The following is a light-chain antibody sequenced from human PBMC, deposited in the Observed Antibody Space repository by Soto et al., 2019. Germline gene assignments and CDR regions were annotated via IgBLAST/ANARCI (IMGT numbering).Light chain of an antibody. V-gene: IGKV1-39*01. Sequence: DIQMTQSPSSLSVYVGDRVTITCRASQSIGTYLYWYQQKPGEAPKLLIYLASNLQSGVPSRFSGSGSGTDFTLTISSLQPEDFATYYCQQSYSTPLTFGGGTKMEIK. CDR2: LAS. J-gene: IGKJ4*01. CDR1: QSIGTY. CDR3: QQSYSTPLT.